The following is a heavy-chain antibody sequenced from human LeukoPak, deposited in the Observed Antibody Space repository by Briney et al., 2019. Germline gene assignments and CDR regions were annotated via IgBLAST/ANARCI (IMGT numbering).Heavy chain of an antibody. J-gene: IGHJ4*02. CDR3: ARLIYDTSGYCDY. Sequence: SETLSLTCTVSGYSISSGYYWGWIRQPPGKGLEWIGSIYHSGSTYYNPSLKSRVTISVDTSKNQFSLKLSSVTAADTAVYYCARLIYDTSGYCDYWGQGTLVTVSS. CDR2: IYHSGST. CDR1: GYSISSGYY. D-gene: IGHD3-22*01. V-gene: IGHV4-38-2*02.